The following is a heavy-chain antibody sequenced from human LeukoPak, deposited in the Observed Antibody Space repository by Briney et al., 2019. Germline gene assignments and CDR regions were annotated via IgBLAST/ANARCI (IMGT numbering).Heavy chain of an antibody. J-gene: IGHJ1*01. V-gene: IGHV3-23*01. Sequence: PGGSLRLSCAASGFTFSSYSMSWVCRAPGKGLEWVSAISGGGDNPYYTDSVRGRFTISRDNSKDTLYLQIYSLGGEDTAVYYCARGSTVWGYEYFPHWGQGTLVTVSS. D-gene: IGHD2-21*01. CDR3: ARGSTVWGYEYFPH. CDR2: ISGGGDNP. CDR1: GFTFSSYS.